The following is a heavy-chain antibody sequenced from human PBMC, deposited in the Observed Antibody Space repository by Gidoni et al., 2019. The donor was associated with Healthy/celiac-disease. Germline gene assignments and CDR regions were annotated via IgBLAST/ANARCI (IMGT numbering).Heavy chain of an antibody. Sequence: EVQLLESGGGLVQPGGSLRLSCAASGFTFSSHSMSWVRQAPGKGLEWVSASSGSGGSTYYADSVKGRFTISRDNSKNTLYLQMNSLRAEDTAVYYCAKDVTMIVVVTIGGWFDPWGQGTLVTVSS. D-gene: IGHD3-22*01. J-gene: IGHJ5*02. CDR2: SSGSGGST. CDR3: AKDVTMIVVVTIGGWFDP. CDR1: GFTFSSHS. V-gene: IGHV3-23*01.